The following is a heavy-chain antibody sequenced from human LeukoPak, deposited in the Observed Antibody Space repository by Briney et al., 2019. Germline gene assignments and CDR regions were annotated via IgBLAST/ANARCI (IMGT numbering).Heavy chain of an antibody. CDR3: ARLISSSSNWFDP. D-gene: IGHD6-6*01. CDR1: GFTFSSYW. CDR2: IKQDGSEK. J-gene: IGHJ5*02. Sequence: PGGSLRLSCAASGFTFSSYWMSWVRQAPGKGLEWVANIKQDGSEKYYVDSVKGRFTISRDNAENSLYLQMNSLRAEDTAVYYCARLISSSSNWFDPWGQGTLVTVSS. V-gene: IGHV3-7*01.